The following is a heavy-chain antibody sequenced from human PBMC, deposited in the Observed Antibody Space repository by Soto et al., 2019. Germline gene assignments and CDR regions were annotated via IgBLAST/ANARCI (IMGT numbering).Heavy chain of an antibody. CDR1: GGSINNGFHY. CDR2: QYYSGST. D-gene: IGHD2-21*02. J-gene: IGHJ4*02. Sequence: PSETLSLTCTVSGGSINNGFHYWGWIRQPPGKGLEYIGSQYYSGSTYYNPSLQSRVAIFIDTSKNQSSLKLSSVTAADTAVYFCARGDDFAGNDYFDYWGQGTLVTVSS. CDR3: ARGDDFAGNDYFDY. V-gene: IGHV4-39*01.